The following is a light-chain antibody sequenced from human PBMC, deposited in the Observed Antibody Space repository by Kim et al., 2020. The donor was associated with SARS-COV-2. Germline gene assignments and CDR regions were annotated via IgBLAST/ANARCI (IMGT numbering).Light chain of an antibody. Sequence: SPGQTAMITCSGDALPKKDAYWYQQTPGQAPVLVLYKDSERPAVIPGRFSGSSSGTTVTLTISGVQAEDEADYYCQSADSSGTYVFGTGTKVTVL. CDR2: KDS. V-gene: IGLV3-25*03. CDR1: ALPKKD. J-gene: IGLJ1*01. CDR3: QSADSSGTYV.